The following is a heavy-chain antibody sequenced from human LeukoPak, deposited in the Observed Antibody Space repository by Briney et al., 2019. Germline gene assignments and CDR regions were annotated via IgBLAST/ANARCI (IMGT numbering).Heavy chain of an antibody. CDR1: GSTFSSYS. Sequence: GGSLRLSCAASGSTFSSYSMNWVRQAPGKGLEWVSYISSSSSTIYYADSVKGRFTISRDNAKNSLYLQMNSLRAEDTAVYYCARAIFGVVIIYGRDYWFDPWAREPWSPSPQ. J-gene: IGHJ5*02. D-gene: IGHD3-3*01. CDR3: ARAIFGVVIIYGRDYWFDP. V-gene: IGHV3-48*01. CDR2: ISSSSSTI.